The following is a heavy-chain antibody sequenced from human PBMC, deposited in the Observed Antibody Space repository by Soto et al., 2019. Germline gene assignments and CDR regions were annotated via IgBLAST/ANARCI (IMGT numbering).Heavy chain of an antibody. D-gene: IGHD6-6*01. CDR2: IYWDDDK. Sequence: QITLKESGPTLVKPTQTLTLTCTFSGFSLSTSGVGVGWIRQPPGKALEWLALIYWDDDKRYSPSLKSSLTITKDTSKPPLVLTMTNMDPVDTATYYCAHERVWRYSSSTPDYYYGMDVWGQGTTVTVSS. J-gene: IGHJ6*02. V-gene: IGHV2-5*02. CDR3: AHERVWRYSSSTPDYYYGMDV. CDR1: GFSLSTSGVG.